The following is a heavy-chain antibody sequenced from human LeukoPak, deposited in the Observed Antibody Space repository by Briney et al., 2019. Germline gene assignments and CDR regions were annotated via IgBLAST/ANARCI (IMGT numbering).Heavy chain of an antibody. CDR2: IKEDGTET. Sequence: TGGSLRLSCAASGLMFSSNWMSWVRLAPGKGLEWVANIKEDGTETYYVDSVKGRFTISRDNAKNSLYLQMNSLRVEDTAVYYCATYPTPLCGGDCYKPGFDYWGQGTLVTVSS. D-gene: IGHD2-21*02. V-gene: IGHV3-7*03. CDR1: GLMFSSNW. J-gene: IGHJ4*02. CDR3: ATYPTPLCGGDCYKPGFDY.